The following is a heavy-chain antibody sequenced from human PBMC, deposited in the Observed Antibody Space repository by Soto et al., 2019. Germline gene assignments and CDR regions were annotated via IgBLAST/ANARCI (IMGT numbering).Heavy chain of an antibody. D-gene: IGHD1-26*01. Sequence: GASVKVSCKASGYTFTSYGISWVRQAPGQGLEWIGWISAYNGNTNYAQKLQGRVTMTTDSSTSTAYMVLRSLRFDDTAVYYCARIVGADRRWFDPWGQGTLVTVSS. CDR2: ISAYNGNT. J-gene: IGHJ5*02. V-gene: IGHV1-18*01. CDR3: ARIVGADRRWFDP. CDR1: GYTFTSYG.